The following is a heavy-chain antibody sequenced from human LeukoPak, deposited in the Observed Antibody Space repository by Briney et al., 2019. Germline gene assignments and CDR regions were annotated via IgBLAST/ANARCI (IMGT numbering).Heavy chain of an antibody. CDR1: GGSISSISYY. D-gene: IGHD2-8*01. J-gene: IGHJ4*02. Sequence: SETLSLTCTVSGGSISSISYYWGWIRQPPGKGLEWIGIISSTGNTYYSPSLKSRLAISVDTSKNHFSLKLTSVTAADTAVYYCARRQSCTNGVCYYYDYWGQGTLVTVSS. CDR2: ISSTGNT. CDR3: ARRQSCTNGVCYYYDY. V-gene: IGHV4-39*02.